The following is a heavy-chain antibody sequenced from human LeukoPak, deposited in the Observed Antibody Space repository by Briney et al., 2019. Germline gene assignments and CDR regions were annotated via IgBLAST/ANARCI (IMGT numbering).Heavy chain of an antibody. CDR3: ARVPYGDYVSDAFDI. D-gene: IGHD4-17*01. CDR1: GFTFSSYS. V-gene: IGHV3-21*01. J-gene: IGHJ3*02. Sequence: PGGSLRLSCAASGFTFSSYSMNWVRQAPGKGLEWVSSISSSSSYIYYADSVKGRFTISRDNAKNSLYLQMNNLRAEDTAVYYCARVPYGDYVSDAFDIWGQGTMVTVSS. CDR2: ISSSSSYI.